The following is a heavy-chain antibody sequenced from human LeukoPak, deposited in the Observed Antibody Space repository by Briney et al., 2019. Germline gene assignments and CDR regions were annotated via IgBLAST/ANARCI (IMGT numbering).Heavy chain of an antibody. CDR1: GFTFSSYA. CDR2: IYSGGST. J-gene: IGHJ4*02. CDR3: ARDADGNDQGGFDY. V-gene: IGHV3-66*01. D-gene: IGHD1-1*01. Sequence: PGGALRLSCAASGFTFSSYAMHWVRQAPGKGLEWVPLIYSGGSTYYADSAKGRFTISRDNSKNTLYLQMNSLRAEDTAVYYCARDADGNDQGGFDYWDQGTLVTVSS.